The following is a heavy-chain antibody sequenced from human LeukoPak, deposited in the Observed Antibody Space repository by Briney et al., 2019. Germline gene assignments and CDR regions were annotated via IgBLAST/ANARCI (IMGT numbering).Heavy chain of an antibody. D-gene: IGHD2-2*01. J-gene: IGHJ6*02. CDR2: ISSSSSTI. Sequence: GGSLRLSCAVSGFTFSSYSMNWVRQAPGKGLEWVSYISSSSSTIYYADSVKGRFTISRNNAKNSLYLQMNSLRAEDTAVYYCASRYCSSTSCLLYYYYGMDVWGQGTTVTVSS. CDR1: GFTFSSYS. V-gene: IGHV3-48*04. CDR3: ASRYCSSTSCLLYYYYGMDV.